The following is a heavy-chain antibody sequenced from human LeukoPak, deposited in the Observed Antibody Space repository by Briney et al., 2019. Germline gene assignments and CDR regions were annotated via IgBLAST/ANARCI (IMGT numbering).Heavy chain of an antibody. CDR3: ARGRYESTRLSAYYYYYMDV. Sequence: SETLSLTCTVSGGSISSYYWSWVRQPAGKGLEWVGRIYSSGSTIYNPSLKSRVTMSVDTSKNQFSLKLSSVTAADTAVYYCARGRYESTRLSAYYYYYMDVWGKGTTVTVSS. J-gene: IGHJ6*03. V-gene: IGHV4-4*07. CDR2: IYSSGST. D-gene: IGHD1-14*01. CDR1: GGSISSYY.